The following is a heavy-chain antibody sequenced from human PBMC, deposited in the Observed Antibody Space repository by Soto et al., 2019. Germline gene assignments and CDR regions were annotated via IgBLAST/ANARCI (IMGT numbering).Heavy chain of an antibody. CDR2: IRSKANSYAT. J-gene: IGHJ6*02. CDR1: GFTFSGSA. CDR3: ARTYSRRYYYYYYGMDV. Sequence: LRLSCAASGFTFSGSAMHWVRQASGKGLEWVGRIRSKANSYATAYAASVKGRFTISRDNSKNTLYLQMNSLRAEDTAVYYCARTYSRRYYYYYYGMDVWGQGTTVTVSS. D-gene: IGHD6-13*01. V-gene: IGHV3-73*01.